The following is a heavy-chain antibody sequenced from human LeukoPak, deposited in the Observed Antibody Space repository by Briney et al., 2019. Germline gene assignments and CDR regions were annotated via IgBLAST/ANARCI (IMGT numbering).Heavy chain of an antibody. D-gene: IGHD6-13*01. CDR3: AKDLYIYPIAADY. CDR1: GFSFNGYA. J-gene: IGHJ4*02. Sequence: SGGSLRLSCAASGFSFNGYAMTWVRQAPGKGLEWVSAISGSGGSTYYADSVKGRFTISRDNSKNTLYLQMNSLRAEDTAVYYCAKDLYIYPIAADYWGQGTLVTVSS. CDR2: ISGSGGST. V-gene: IGHV3-23*01.